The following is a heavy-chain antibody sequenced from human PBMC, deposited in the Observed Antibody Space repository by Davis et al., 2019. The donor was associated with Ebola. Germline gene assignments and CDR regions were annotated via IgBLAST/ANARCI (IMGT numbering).Heavy chain of an antibody. J-gene: IGHJ4*02. Sequence: GGSLRLSCKASGYSFTSYWIVWVRQMPGKGLECMGIIFPADSDTRYSPSFQGQVTISADKSINTAYLQWSSLKASDTAIYYCARGTNGYNPGGYFDSWGQGTLVTVSS. CDR1: GYSFTSYW. CDR2: IFPADSDT. D-gene: IGHD5-24*01. CDR3: ARGTNGYNPGGYFDS. V-gene: IGHV5-51*01.